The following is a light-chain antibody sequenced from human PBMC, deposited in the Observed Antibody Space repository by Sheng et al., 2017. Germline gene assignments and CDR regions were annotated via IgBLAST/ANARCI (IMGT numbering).Light chain of an antibody. V-gene: IGLV2-14*01. CDR1: SSDVGGYKY. J-gene: IGLJ1*01. Sequence: QSALTQPASVSGSPGQSITISCTGTSSDVGGYKYVSWYQQNPGKAPKLMIYDVSVRPSGVSNRFSGSKSGNTASLTISGLQAEDEADYYCSSYSSSSTLDVFGTGTKVTVL. CDR2: DVS. CDR3: SSYSSSSTLDV.